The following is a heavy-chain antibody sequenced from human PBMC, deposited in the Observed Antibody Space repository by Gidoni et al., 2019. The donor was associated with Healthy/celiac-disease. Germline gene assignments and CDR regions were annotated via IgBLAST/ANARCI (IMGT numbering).Heavy chain of an antibody. V-gene: IGHV3-49*05. J-gene: IGHJ4*02. CDR1: GFTVGEYA. D-gene: IGHD3-22*01. CDR3: TRDYYDSSGYYYPFDY. Sequence: EVQLVGYGGGLVKPGRALRHSCTASGFTVGEYAMSWFRQGTGKGLECVGFIRSKAYGGTTEYAASVTGRFTISRDDSKSIAYLQMTSLKPEDTAVYYCTRDYYDSSGYYYPFDYWGQGTLVTVSS. CDR2: IRSKAYGGTT.